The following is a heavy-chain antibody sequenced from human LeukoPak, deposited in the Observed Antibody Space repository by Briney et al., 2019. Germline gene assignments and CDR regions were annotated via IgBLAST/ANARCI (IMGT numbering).Heavy chain of an antibody. CDR3: AKWKYSNSGIDDY. J-gene: IGHJ4*02. D-gene: IGHD6-6*01. CDR1: GSPFSSYA. CDR2: ISGSGDNT. V-gene: IGHV3-23*01. Sequence: GGSLRLSCAASGSPFSSYARSWVRKVPGKGLEWVSVISGSGDNTYYADSVKGRFTISRDNSKNMLYLQMNSLRAEDTAVYYCAKWKYSNSGIDDYWGQGTLVTVSS.